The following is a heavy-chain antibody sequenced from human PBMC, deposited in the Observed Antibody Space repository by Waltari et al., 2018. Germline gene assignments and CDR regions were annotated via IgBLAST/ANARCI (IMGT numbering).Heavy chain of an antibody. Sequence: QVQLVESGGGVVQPGGSLRLSCAASGFTFSSYGMHWVRQAPGKGLEWVAFIRYDGSNKYYADSVKGRFTISRDNSKNTLYLQMNSLRAEDTAVYYCAKSGQLEYWGQGTLVTVSS. J-gene: IGHJ4*02. CDR1: GFTFSSYG. CDR2: IRYDGSNK. D-gene: IGHD1-1*01. V-gene: IGHV3-30*02. CDR3: AKSGQLEY.